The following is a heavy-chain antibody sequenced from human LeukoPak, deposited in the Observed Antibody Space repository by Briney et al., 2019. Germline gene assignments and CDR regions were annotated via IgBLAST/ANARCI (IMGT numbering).Heavy chain of an antibody. D-gene: IGHD6-19*01. CDR1: GYTFTGYY. V-gene: IGHV1-2*02. CDR2: INPNSGGT. CDR3: ARAGIAVAGTRLLLGY. Sequence: ASVKVSCKASGYTFTGYYMHWVRQAPGQGLEWMGWINPNSGGTNYAQKFQGRVTMTRDTSISTAYMELSRLRSDDTAVYYCARAGIAVAGTRLLLGYWGQGTLVTVSS. J-gene: IGHJ4*02.